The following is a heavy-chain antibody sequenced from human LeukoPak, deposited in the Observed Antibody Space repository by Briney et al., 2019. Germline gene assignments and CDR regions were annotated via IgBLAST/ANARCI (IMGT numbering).Heavy chain of an antibody. CDR1: GYSFPSYG. CDR3: ATLWTDLRYCSGTSCSEGKYFEH. D-gene: IGHD2-2*01. V-gene: IGHV1-18*04. J-gene: IGHJ1*01. Sequence: GASVTVSCTTSGYSFPSYGISRMRQAPGQGLEWMGWISAYNGNTNYSQKVQGRITMTTDTSTSTAYMELKSLRSEDTAVYYCATLWTDLRYCSGTSCSEGKYFEHWGQGTLITVSS. CDR2: ISAYNGNT.